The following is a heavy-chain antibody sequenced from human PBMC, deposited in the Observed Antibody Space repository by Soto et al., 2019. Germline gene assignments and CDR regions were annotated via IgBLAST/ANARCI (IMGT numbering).Heavy chain of an antibody. V-gene: IGHV4-31*03. CDR2: IYYSGST. CDR1: GGSISSGGYY. CDR3: ARASWVHYEYVWGSPSAFDI. J-gene: IGHJ3*02. D-gene: IGHD3-16*01. Sequence: SETLSLTCTVSGGSISSGGYYWTWIRQHPGKGLEWIGYIYYSGSTYYNPSLKSRVTISVDTSKNQFSLKLSSVTAADTAVYYCARASWVHYEYVWGSPSAFDIWGQGTMVTVSS.